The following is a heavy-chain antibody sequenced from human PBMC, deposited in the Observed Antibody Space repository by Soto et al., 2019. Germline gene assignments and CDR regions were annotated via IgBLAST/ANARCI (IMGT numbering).Heavy chain of an antibody. CDR3: PKDWSSSWYFDY. Sequence: QVQLMESGGGVVQPGRSLRLSCAASGFTFSSYGMHWVRQAPGKGLEWVAVISYDGSNKYYADSVKGRFTISRDNSKNTLYLQMNSLRAEDTAVYFCPKDWSSSWYFDYWGQRTLVTVSS. CDR2: ISYDGSNK. CDR1: GFTFSSYG. D-gene: IGHD6-13*01. J-gene: IGHJ4*02. V-gene: IGHV3-30*18.